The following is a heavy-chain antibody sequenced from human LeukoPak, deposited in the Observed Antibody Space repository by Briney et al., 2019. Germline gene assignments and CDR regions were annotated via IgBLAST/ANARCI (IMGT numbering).Heavy chain of an antibody. D-gene: IGHD3-10*01. CDR1: GYTFTGYY. Sequence: ASVKVSCKASGYTFTGYYMHWVRQAPGQGLEWMGWINPNSGGTNCAQKFQGRVTMTRDTSISTAYMGLSRLRSDDTAVYYCARDRITMVRGVGYYYMDVWGKGTTVTISS. CDR2: INPNSGGT. V-gene: IGHV1-2*02. J-gene: IGHJ6*03. CDR3: ARDRITMVRGVGYYYMDV.